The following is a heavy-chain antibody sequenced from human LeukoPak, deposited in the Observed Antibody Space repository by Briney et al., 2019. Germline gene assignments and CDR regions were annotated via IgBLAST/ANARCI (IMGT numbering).Heavy chain of an antibody. J-gene: IGHJ4*02. Sequence: GGSLRLSCAASGFTFSSYGMHWVRQAPGKGLEWVAFIRYDGSNKYYADSVKGRFTISRDNSKNTLYLQMNSLRAEDTTVYYCAKDLKGCSSTSCYCYFDYWGQGTLVTVSS. CDR1: GFTFSSYG. CDR3: AKDLKGCSSTSCYCYFDY. D-gene: IGHD2-2*01. V-gene: IGHV3-30*02. CDR2: IRYDGSNK.